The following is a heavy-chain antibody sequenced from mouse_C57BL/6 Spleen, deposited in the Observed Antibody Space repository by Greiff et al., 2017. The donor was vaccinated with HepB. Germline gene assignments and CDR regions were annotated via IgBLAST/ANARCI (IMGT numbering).Heavy chain of an antibody. CDR3: ARDEGYYYAMDY. V-gene: IGHV3-6*01. Sequence: EVQRVESGPGLVKPSQSLSLTCSVTGYSITSGYYWNWIRQFPGNKLEWMGYISYDGSNNYNPSLKNRISITRDTSKNQFFLKLNSVTTEDTATYYCARDEGYYYAMDYWGQGTSVTVSS. CDR1: GYSITSGYY. CDR2: ISYDGSN. J-gene: IGHJ4*01.